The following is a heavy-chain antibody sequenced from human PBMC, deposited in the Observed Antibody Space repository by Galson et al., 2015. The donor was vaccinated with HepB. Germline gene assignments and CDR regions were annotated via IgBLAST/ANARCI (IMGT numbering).Heavy chain of an antibody. Sequence: SVKVSCKASGYTFTGYYMHWVRQAPGQGLEWMGWINPNSGGTNYAQKFQGRVTMTRDTSISTAYMGLSRLRSDDTAVYYCARSGILWELPDYWGQGTLVTVSS. J-gene: IGHJ4*02. V-gene: IGHV1-2*02. CDR3: ARSGILWELPDY. CDR2: INPNSGGT. CDR1: GYTFTGYY. D-gene: IGHD1-26*01.